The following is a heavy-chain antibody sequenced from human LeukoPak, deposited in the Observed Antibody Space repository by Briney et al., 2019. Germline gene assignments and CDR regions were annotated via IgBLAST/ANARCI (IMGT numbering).Heavy chain of an antibody. J-gene: IGHJ3*02. CDR1: GFTFSSYA. CDR3: AISPVAYDSSGYYDDAFDI. CDR2: ISGSGGST. V-gene: IGHV3-23*01. D-gene: IGHD3-22*01. Sequence: SLRLSCAASGFTFSSYAMSWVRQAPGKGLEWVSAISGSGGSTYYADSVKGRFTISRDNSKNTLYLQMNSLRAEDTAVYYCAISPVAYDSSGYYDDAFDIWGQGTMVTVSS.